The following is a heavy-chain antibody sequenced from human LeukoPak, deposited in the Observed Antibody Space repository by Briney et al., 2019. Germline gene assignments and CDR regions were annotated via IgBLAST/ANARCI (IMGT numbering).Heavy chain of an antibody. CDR1: GYTFTAYY. Sequence: ASVKVSCKASGYTFTAYYMHWVRQAPGQGLDKIAKINPNSGGTNYAQNFQVRVTMTRDTSISTAYMELSRLRSDDTAVYYCARDYYDSSGFGAFDIWGQGTMVTVSS. V-gene: IGHV1-2*02. CDR3: ARDYYDSSGFGAFDI. CDR2: INPNSGGT. D-gene: IGHD3-22*01. J-gene: IGHJ3*02.